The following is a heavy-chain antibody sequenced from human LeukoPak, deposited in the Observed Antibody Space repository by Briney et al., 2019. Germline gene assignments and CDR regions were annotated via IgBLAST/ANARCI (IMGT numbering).Heavy chain of an antibody. Sequence: SETLSLTCTVFGGSMSPYHWGWIRQPPGKGLEWTGYIYYSGSTNYNPSLKSRVTISVDTSKNQFSLKLSSVTAADTAIYYCARAVSGRFDYWGQGTLVTVSS. CDR3: ARAVSGRFDY. J-gene: IGHJ4*02. V-gene: IGHV4-59*08. D-gene: IGHD6-19*01. CDR1: GGSMSPYH. CDR2: IYYSGST.